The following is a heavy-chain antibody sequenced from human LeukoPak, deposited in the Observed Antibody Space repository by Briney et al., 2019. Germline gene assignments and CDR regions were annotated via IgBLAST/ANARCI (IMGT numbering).Heavy chain of an antibody. V-gene: IGHV4-4*02. D-gene: IGHD2-21*02. CDR2: IYHSGST. Sequence: SWFRQPPGKGLEWVGEIYHSGSTNYNPSLKSRVSISVDKSKNQFSLKLSSVTAADTAVYYCARGLTYCGGDCYAPWGQGTQVTVSS. CDR3: ARGLTYCGGDCYAP. J-gene: IGHJ5*02.